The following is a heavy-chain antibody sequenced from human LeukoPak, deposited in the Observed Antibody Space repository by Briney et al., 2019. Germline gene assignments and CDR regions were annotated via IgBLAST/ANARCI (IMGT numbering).Heavy chain of an antibody. V-gene: IGHV1-69*05. CDR1: GGTFSSYA. CDR2: IIPIFGTA. D-gene: IGHD5-18*01. J-gene: IGHJ3*02. CDR3: AIPEGYSYGSDAFDI. Sequence: ASVKVSCKASGGTFSSYAISWVRQAPGQGLEWMGGIIPIFGTANYAQKFQGRVTITTDESTSTAYMELSSLRSEDTAVYCCAIPEGYSYGSDAFDIWGQGTMVTVSS.